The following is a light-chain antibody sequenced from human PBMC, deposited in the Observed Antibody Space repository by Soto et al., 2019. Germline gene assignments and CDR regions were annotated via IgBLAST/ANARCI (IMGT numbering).Light chain of an antibody. V-gene: IGKV3-20*01. J-gene: IGKJ2*01. Sequence: EIVLTQSPGTLSLPPGERATLSCRASQSVSSSYLAWYQQKPGQAPRLLIYGASSRATGIPDRFSGSGSGTDFTLTISRLEREDFAVYYCQQYGSSPPYPFGQGTKLEIK. CDR2: GAS. CDR3: QQYGSSPPYP. CDR1: QSVSSSY.